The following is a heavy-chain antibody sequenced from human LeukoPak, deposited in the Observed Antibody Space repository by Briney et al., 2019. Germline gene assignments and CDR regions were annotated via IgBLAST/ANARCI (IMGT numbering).Heavy chain of an antibody. CDR2: ISSSSSYT. J-gene: IGHJ6*02. CDR3: ARDLYNMAKDYYYGMDV. CDR1: GFTFSDYY. Sequence: GGSLRLSCAASGFTFSDYYMSWIRQAPGKGLEWVSYISSSSSYTNYADSVKGRFTISRDNAKNSLYLQMNSLRAEDTAVYYCARDLYNMAKDYYYGMDVWGQGTTVTASS. V-gene: IGHV3-11*05. D-gene: IGHD2-2*02.